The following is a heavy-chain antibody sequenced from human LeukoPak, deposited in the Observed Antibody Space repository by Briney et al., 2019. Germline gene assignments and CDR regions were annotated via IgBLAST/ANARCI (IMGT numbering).Heavy chain of an antibody. D-gene: IGHD6-19*01. V-gene: IGHV3-72*01. CDR3: ARVSGYSSGWYPFDY. J-gene: IGHJ4*02. Sequence: GRSLRLSCAASGFTFSDHYMGWVRQAPGKGLEWVGRTRNKANSYTTEYAASVKGRFTISRDDSKNSLYLQMNSLKTEDTAVYYCARVSGYSSGWYPFDYWGQGTLVTVSS. CDR1: GFTFSDHY. CDR2: TRNKANSYTT.